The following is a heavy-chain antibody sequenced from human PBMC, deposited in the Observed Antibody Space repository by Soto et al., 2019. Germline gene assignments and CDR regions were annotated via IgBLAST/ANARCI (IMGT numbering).Heavy chain of an antibody. CDR1: GGSISSSSYY. CDR3: ARLDARGRRGYYYYGMDV. J-gene: IGHJ6*02. CDR2: IYYSGST. Sequence: PSETLSLTCTVSGGSISSSSYYWGWIRQPPGKGLEWIGSIYYSGSTYYNPSLKSRVTISVGTSKNQFSLKLSSVTAADTAVYYCARLDARGRRGYYYYGMDVWGQGTTVTVSS. V-gene: IGHV4-39*01. D-gene: IGHD6-6*01.